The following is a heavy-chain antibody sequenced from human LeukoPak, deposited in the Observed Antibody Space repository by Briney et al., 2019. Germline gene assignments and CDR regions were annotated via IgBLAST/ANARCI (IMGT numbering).Heavy chain of an antibody. CDR1: GFTLSNAW. J-gene: IGHJ5*02. V-gene: IGHV3-15*01. CDR2: IKSKTDGGTT. Sequence: GGSLRLSCVASGFTLSNAWMSWVRQAPGKGLEWVGRIKSKTDGGTTDYAAPVKGRFTISRDDSKNTLYLQMNSLKTEDTAVYYCTTLATDYYDSSGPKGANWFDPWGQGTLVTVSS. CDR3: TTLATDYYDSSGPKGANWFDP. D-gene: IGHD3-22*01.